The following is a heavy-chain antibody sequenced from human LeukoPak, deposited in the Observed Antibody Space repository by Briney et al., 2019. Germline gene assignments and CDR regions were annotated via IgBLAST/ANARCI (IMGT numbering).Heavy chain of an antibody. D-gene: IGHD3-22*01. V-gene: IGHV3-53*01. J-gene: IGHJ4*02. Sequence: GGSLRLSCAASGFTVSSNYMSWVRQAPGKGLEWVSVIYSGGSTYYANSVRGRFTISRDNSKNTLYLQMNSLGAEDTAVYYCARVSYYDSSGYYFLSYVDYWGQGTLVTVSS. CDR3: ARVSYYDSSGYYFLSYVDY. CDR1: GFTVSSNY. CDR2: IYSGGST.